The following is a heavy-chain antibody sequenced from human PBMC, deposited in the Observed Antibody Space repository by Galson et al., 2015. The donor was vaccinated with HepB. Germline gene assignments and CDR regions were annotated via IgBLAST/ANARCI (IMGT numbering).Heavy chain of an antibody. J-gene: IGHJ4*02. CDR3: AKGWVPATLIDS. CDR1: GFTLSSID. CDR2: ISGSGGST. D-gene: IGHD1-26*01. Sequence: SLRLSCAASGFTLSSIDMHWVRQAPGKGLEWVSTISGSGGSTHYADSVKGRFTISRDNSKNTVYLQMNSLRAEDTALYYCAKGWVPATLIDSWGQGTLITVSS. V-gene: IGHV3-23*01.